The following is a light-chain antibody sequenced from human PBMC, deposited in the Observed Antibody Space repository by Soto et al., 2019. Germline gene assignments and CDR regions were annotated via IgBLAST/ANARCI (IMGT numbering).Light chain of an antibody. CDR2: GAS. V-gene: IGKV3-15*01. CDR1: QSVSRN. CDR3: QQYNNWPPIT. Sequence: EIVMTQSPATLSVSPGERATLSCRASQSVSRNYLAWYQKKPGQAPRLLIYGASTRATGIPARFSGSGSGTEFTLTISSLQSEDFAVYYCQQYNNWPPITFGQGTRLEIK. J-gene: IGKJ5*01.